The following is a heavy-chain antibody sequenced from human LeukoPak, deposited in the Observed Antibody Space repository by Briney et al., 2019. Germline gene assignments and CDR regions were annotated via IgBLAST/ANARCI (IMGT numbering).Heavy chain of an antibody. D-gene: IGHD3-10*01. CDR3: ARDHQLWFGEPDAFDI. Sequence: GGSLRLSCAASGFTFSSYGMDWVPHAPGKGLERVAFIHNAGTNEYDADAVNGRFIISRDNFKNSLSLQMNGLRVEDAALYYCARDHQLWFGEPDAFDIWGQGTMVTVSS. CDR2: IHNAGTNE. V-gene: IGHV3-30*02. CDR1: GFTFSSYG. J-gene: IGHJ3*02.